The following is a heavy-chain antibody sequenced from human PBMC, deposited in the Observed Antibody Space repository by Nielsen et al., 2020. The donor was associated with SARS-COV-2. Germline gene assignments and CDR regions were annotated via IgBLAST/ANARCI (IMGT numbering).Heavy chain of an antibody. CDR1: GFTFSGSS. CDR3: ARVPAPEWRVGYYYYGMDV. V-gene: IGHV3-48*01. CDR2: ISSTTTTI. J-gene: IGHJ6*02. D-gene: IGHD6-19*01. Sequence: GSLKISCAASGFTFSGSSMNWVRRAPGKGLEWVSYISSTTTTIYYADSVKGRFTISRDNAKNSLYLQMNSLTAEDTAVYYCARVPAPEWRVGYYYYGMDVWGQGTTVTVSS.